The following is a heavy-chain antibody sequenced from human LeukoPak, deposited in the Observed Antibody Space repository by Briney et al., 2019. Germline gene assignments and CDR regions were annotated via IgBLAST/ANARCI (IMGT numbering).Heavy chain of an antibody. Sequence: GGSLRLSCAASGFTLSRYWMHWVRQVPGKGLVWVSRIEPDGSRITYADSLEGRFTMSRDNAKNSLYLQMNSLRAEDTAVYYCARDWDGYNLYFDYWGQGTLVTVSS. CDR3: ARDWDGYNLYFDY. CDR2: IEPDGSRI. CDR1: GFTLSRYW. V-gene: IGHV3-74*01. J-gene: IGHJ4*02. D-gene: IGHD5-24*01.